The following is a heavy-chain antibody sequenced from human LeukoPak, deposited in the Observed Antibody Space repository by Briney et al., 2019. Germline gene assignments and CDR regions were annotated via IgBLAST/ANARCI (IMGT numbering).Heavy chain of an antibody. D-gene: IGHD3-9*01. CDR3: AKRKRYFDWLLFRYYFDY. J-gene: IGHJ4*02. Sequence: GGSLRLSCAASGFTFSSYGMSWVRQAPGKGLEWVSANSGSGGSTYYADSVKGRFTISRDNSKNTLYLQMNSLRAEDTAVYYCAKRKRYFDWLLFRYYFDYWGQGTLVTVSS. CDR1: GFTFSSYG. CDR2: NSGSGGST. V-gene: IGHV3-23*01.